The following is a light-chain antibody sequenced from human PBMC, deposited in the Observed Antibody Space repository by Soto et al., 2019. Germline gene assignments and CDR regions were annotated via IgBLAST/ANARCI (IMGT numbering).Light chain of an antibody. CDR3: SSYTSSSTLGV. J-gene: IGLJ1*01. CDR1: SSDVGGYNY. CDR2: DVS. Sequence: LTQPASVSGSPGQSITISCTGTSSDVGGYNYVSWYQQHPGKAPKLMIYDVSNRPSGVSNRFSGSKFGNTASLTISGLQAEDEADYYCSSYTSSSTLGVFGTGTKVTVL. V-gene: IGLV2-14*01.